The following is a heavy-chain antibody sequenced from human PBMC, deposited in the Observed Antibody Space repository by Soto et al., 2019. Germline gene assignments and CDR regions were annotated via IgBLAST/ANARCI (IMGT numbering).Heavy chain of an antibody. J-gene: IGHJ5*02. V-gene: IGHV1-69*02. CDR3: ARLLAAAGTTPYNWFDP. CDR2: IIPILGIA. Sequence: QVQLVQSGAEVKKPGSSVKVSCKASGGTFSSYTISWVRQAPGQGLEWMGRIIPILGIANYAQKFQGRVTITADKSTSTAYMELSSLRSEDTAVYYCARLLAAAGTTPYNWFDPWGQGTLVTVSS. D-gene: IGHD6-13*01. CDR1: GGTFSSYT.